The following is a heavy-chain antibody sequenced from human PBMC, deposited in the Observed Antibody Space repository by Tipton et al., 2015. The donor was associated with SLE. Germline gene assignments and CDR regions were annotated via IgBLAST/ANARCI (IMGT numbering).Heavy chain of an antibody. CDR2: IHYSGST. J-gene: IGHJ4*02. CDR3: ARETARGATLNY. CDR1: GGSINSGGYS. D-gene: IGHD5-12*01. Sequence: TLSLTCAVSGGSINSGGYSWSWIRQPPGKGLEWIGYIHYSGSTYYNPSLKSRVTISVDTSKNKFSLKLSSVTAADTAVYYCARETARGATLNYWGQGTLVTVSS. V-gene: IGHV4-30-2*05.